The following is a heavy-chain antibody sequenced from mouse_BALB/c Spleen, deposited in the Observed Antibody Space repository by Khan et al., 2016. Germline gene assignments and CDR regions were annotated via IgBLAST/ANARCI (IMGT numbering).Heavy chain of an antibody. D-gene: IGHD2-13*01. CDR1: GFSLISYA. CDR2: IWSGGST. V-gene: IGHV2-4-1*01. CDR3: ARDDFYFDY. J-gene: IGHJ2*01. Sequence: QVQLKESGPGLVQPSQSLSITCPVSGFSLISYAVHWVRQSPGKGLEWLGVIWSGGSTDYNAAFISRLSISKDNSKRQVFFKMNSLIPDDKAIYYCARDDFYFDYWGQGTTLTVSS.